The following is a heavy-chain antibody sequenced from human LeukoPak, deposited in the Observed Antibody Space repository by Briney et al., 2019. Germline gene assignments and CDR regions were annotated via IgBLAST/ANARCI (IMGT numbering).Heavy chain of an antibody. CDR3: AASGVVTGSPHGFDI. J-gene: IGHJ3*02. CDR1: GFTFSSYA. Sequence: GGSLRLSCAASGFTFSSYAMSWVRQAPGKGLDWVSYISSSGTAIYYADSVEGRFTISRDNARNSLYLQMNSLSGEDTAVYYCAASGVVTGSPHGFDIWGQGTMVTVSS. CDR2: ISSSGTAI. V-gene: IGHV3-48*03. D-gene: IGHD2-21*02.